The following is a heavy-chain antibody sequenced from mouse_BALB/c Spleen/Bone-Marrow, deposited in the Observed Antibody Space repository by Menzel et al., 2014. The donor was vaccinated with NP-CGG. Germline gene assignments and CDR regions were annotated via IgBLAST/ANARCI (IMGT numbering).Heavy chain of an antibody. CDR3: ARERTGFDY. CDR2: ISSGSSII. CDR1: GFTFSYFG. J-gene: IGHJ2*01. Sequence: EVQRVASGGGLVQPGGSRKLSCAASGFTFSYFGMHWVRQAPEKGLEWVAYISSGSSIIYYADTVKGRFTISRDNPKNTLFLQMTSLRSEDTAMYYCARERTGFDYWGQGTTLTVSS. V-gene: IGHV5-17*02. D-gene: IGHD4-1*01.